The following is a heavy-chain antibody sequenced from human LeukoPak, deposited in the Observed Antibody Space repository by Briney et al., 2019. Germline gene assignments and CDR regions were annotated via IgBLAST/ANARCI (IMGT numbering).Heavy chain of an antibody. V-gene: IGHV3-30*18. CDR1: GFTFSSYG. D-gene: IGHD3-10*01. CDR3: ANAFMVRGVIITSDY. J-gene: IGHJ4*02. CDR2: ISYDGSNK. Sequence: GRSLRLSCAASGFTFSSYGMHWVRQAPGKGLEWVAVISYDGSNKYYADSVKGRFTISRDNSKNTLYLQMNSLRAEDTAVYYCANAFMVRGVIITSDYWGQGTLVTVSS.